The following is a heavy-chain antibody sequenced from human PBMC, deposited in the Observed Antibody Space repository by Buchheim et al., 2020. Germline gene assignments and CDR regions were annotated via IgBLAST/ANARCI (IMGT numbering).Heavy chain of an antibody. CDR1: GGTFSSYT. J-gene: IGHJ6*02. D-gene: IGHD6-6*01. CDR2: IIPILGIA. CDR3: ARAEGAAPNWYYYYGMDV. V-gene: IGHV1-69*02. Sequence: QVQLVQSGAEVKKPGSSVKVSCKASGGTFSSYTISWVRQAPGQGLEWMGRIIPILGIANYAQKFQGRVTITADKSTSTAYMELSSLRSEDTAVYYWARAEGAAPNWYYYYGMDVWGQGTT.